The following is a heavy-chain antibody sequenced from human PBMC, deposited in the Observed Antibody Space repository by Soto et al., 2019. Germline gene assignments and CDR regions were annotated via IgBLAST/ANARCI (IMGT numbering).Heavy chain of an antibody. CDR1: GFTFGSYA. CDR2: VQSNHVT. Sequence: HPGGSLRLSCQLSGFTFGSYAMSWVRQAPGQGLEWVALVQSNHVTYYADSVRGRFTVSRDNSKNTLYLQMDSLRVEDTALYYCAKWLRGGSYYCDFWGQGAMVTV. V-gene: IGHV3-23*01. J-gene: IGHJ4*02. D-gene: IGHD3-10*01. CDR3: AKWLRGGSYYCDF.